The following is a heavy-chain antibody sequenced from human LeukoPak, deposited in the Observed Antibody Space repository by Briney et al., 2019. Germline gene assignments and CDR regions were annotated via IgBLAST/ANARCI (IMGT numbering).Heavy chain of an antibody. CDR3: ARDHAVDGLVFDL. V-gene: IGHV3-23*01. Sequence: GGSLRLSCAASGFTFSTYAMNWVRQAPGKGLEWVSGVSGSASSTYYADSVKGRFTISRDNAKNSLYLQMNSLRAEDTAVYYCARDHAVDGLVFDLWGQGTLVTVSS. CDR1: GFTFSTYA. CDR2: VSGSASST. D-gene: IGHD5-24*01. J-gene: IGHJ4*02.